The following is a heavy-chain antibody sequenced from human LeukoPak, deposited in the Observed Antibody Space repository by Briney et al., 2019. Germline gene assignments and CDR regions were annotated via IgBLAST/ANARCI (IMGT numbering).Heavy chain of an antibody. CDR2: IYYSGST. CDR3: ARISGYYDILTGYYRIDAFDI. CDR1: GGCISSYY. Sequence: PSETLSLTCTVSGGCISSYYWSWIRQPPGKGLEWIGYIYYSGSTNYNPSLKSRVTISVDTSKNQFSLKLSSVTAADTAVYYCARISGYYDILTGYYRIDAFDIWGQGTMVTVSS. D-gene: IGHD3-9*01. J-gene: IGHJ3*02. V-gene: IGHV4-59*01.